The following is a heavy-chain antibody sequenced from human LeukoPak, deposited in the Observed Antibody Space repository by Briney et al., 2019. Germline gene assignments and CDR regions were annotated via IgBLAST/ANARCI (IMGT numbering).Heavy chain of an antibody. V-gene: IGHV4-4*02. CDR2: NYHSGST. J-gene: IGHJ5*02. D-gene: IGHD2-2*01. CDR1: GGSITSSNW. Sequence: SETLSLTCAVSGGSITSSNWCRWVRHPPGKGLEWIGENYHSGSTNYNPSLKSRVTISVDTSKNQFSLKLSSVTAADTAVYYCARGESRAEGDWFYSWGWGKGVIVS. CDR3: ARGESRAEGDWFYS.